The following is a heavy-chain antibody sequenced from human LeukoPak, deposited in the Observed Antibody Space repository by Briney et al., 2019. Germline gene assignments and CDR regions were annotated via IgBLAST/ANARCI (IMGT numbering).Heavy chain of an antibody. D-gene: IGHD2-21*01. J-gene: IGHJ4*02. CDR2: ISGSGGST. CDR3: AKDRDSYGLPNLFDY. Sequence: PGGSLRLSCAASGFTFSSYAMSWVRQAPGKGLEWVSAISGSGGSTYYADSVKGRFTISRDNSKNTLYLQMNSLRAEDTAVYYCAKDRDSYGLPNLFDYWGQGTLVTVSS. CDR1: GFTFSSYA. V-gene: IGHV3-23*01.